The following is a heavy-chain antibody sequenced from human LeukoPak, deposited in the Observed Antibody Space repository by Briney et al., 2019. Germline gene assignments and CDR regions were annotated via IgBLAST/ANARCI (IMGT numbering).Heavy chain of an antibody. V-gene: IGHV1-58*02. J-gene: IGHJ4*02. D-gene: IGHD2-15*01. Sequence: GTSVNVSCKASGFTFTSSAMQWVRQARGQRLEGIGWIVVGSGNTNYAQKFQERVTITRDMSTSTAYMELSSLRSEDTAVYYCAAGWVCSGGSCYYYFDYWGQGTLVTVSS. CDR1: GFTFTSSA. CDR3: AAGWVCSGGSCYYYFDY. CDR2: IVVGSGNT.